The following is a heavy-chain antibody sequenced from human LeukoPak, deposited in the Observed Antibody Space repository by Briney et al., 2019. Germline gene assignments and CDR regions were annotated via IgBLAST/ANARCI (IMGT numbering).Heavy chain of an antibody. J-gene: IGHJ1*01. CDR2: ISGSGGGT. D-gene: IGHD4-17*01. CDR1: GFTFSSSA. V-gene: IGHV3-23*01. CDR3: ARPLYGDFAKYFQR. Sequence: PGGSLRLSCATSGFTFSSSAMSWVRQPPGKGLAWVSTISGSGGGTYYADSVKGRFTISRDNSKNTLYLQMNSLRAEDTALYYCARPLYGDFAKYFQRWGQDTLVTVSS.